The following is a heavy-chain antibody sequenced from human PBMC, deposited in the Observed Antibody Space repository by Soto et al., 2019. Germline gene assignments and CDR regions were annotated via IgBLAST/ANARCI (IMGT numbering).Heavy chain of an antibody. J-gene: IGHJ3*02. CDR3: TRVPWQWLGGYAFDI. CDR2: IYYSGST. CDR1: GGSINSYY. Sequence: SETLSLTCTVSGGSINSYYWSWIRQPPGKGLEWIGYIYYSGSTNYNPSLKSRATISVDTSKNQFTLKLSSVTAADTAVYYCTRVPWQWLGGYAFDIWGQGTMVTVSS. V-gene: IGHV4-59*01. D-gene: IGHD6-19*01.